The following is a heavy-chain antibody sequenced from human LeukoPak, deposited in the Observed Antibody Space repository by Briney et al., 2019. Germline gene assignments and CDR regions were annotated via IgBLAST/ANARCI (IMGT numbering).Heavy chain of an antibody. CDR3: AREGDGYPFDY. Sequence: SGTVSLTCAVSGGSISSSNWWSWVRQPSGKGLEYIGEIYHSGSTNYNPSLKSRVTISVDKSKNQFSLKLSSETAADTAVYYCAREGDGYPFDYWGQGTLVTVSS. CDR2: IYHSGST. CDR1: GGSISSSNW. D-gene: IGHD5-24*01. V-gene: IGHV4-4*02. J-gene: IGHJ4*02.